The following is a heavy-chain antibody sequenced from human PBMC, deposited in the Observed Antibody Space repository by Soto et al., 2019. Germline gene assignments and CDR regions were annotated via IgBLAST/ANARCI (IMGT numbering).Heavy chain of an antibody. CDR3: GSKGVDYYYYGMDV. V-gene: IGHV5-10-1*01. CDR2: IDPSDSYT. D-gene: IGHD5-12*01. Sequence: PGESLKISCKGSGYSFTSYWISWVRQMPGKGLEWMGRIDPSDSYTNYSPSFQGHVTISADKSISTAYLQWSSLKASDTAMYYCGSKGVDYYYYGMDVWGQGTTVTVSS. CDR1: GYSFTSYW. J-gene: IGHJ6*02.